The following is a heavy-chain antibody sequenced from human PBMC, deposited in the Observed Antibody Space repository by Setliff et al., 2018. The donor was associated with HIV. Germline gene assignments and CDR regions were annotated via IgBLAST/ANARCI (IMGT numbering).Heavy chain of an antibody. CDR1: GGSISSHY. J-gene: IGHJ6*02. V-gene: IGHV4-59*11. CDR2: IYYSGST. CDR3: ARPVSKYFYGMDV. Sequence: SETLSLTCTVSGGSISSHYWSRIRQPPGKGLEWIGSIYYSGSTNYNPSLKSRVTISGDTSKNLFSLKVTSVTAADTAVYYCARPVSKYFYGMDVWGLGTTVTVSS.